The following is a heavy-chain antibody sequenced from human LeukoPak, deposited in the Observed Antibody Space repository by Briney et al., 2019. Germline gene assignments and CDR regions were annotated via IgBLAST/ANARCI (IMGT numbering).Heavy chain of an antibody. J-gene: IGHJ3*02. V-gene: IGHV5-51*01. D-gene: IGHD3-22*01. CDR2: IYPGDSDT. Sequence: GESLKISCKGSGYSFTSYWIGWVRQMPGKGLEWMGIIYPGDSDTRYSPSFQGQVTISADKSISTAYLQWSSLKASDTAMYYCARPRTYGSSGYYDDAFDIWGQGTMVTVSS. CDR3: ARPRTYGSSGYYDDAFDI. CDR1: GYSFTSYW.